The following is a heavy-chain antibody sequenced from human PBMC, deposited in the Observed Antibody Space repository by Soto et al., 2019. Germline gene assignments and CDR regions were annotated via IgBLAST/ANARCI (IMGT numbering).Heavy chain of an antibody. D-gene: IGHD6-13*01. V-gene: IGHV1-69*01. CDR2: IIPIFGTA. CDR3: ASRLSGYSSSWYEGPFDY. CDR1: GGTFSSYA. J-gene: IGHJ4*02. Sequence: QVQLVQSGAXVKKPGSSVKVSCKASGGTFSSYAISWVRQAPGQGLEWMGXIIPIFGTANYAQKFQGRVTITADESTSTAYMELSSLRSEDTAVYYCASRLSGYSSSWYEGPFDYWGQGTLVTVSS.